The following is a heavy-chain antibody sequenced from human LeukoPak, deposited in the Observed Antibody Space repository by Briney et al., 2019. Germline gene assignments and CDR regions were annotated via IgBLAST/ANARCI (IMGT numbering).Heavy chain of an antibody. V-gene: IGHV3-33*06. D-gene: IGHD3-22*01. J-gene: IGHJ5*02. CDR1: GFSFSNFG. CDR3: AKGSSGYFVDL. CDR2: IWYDGSNK. Sequence: GGSLRLSCAASGFSFSNFGMAWVRQAPGKGLEWVAGIWYDGSNKYYADSVKGRFTISRDNSKNTLYLQMNSLRAEDTALYYCAKGSSGYFVDLWGQGTLVTVSS.